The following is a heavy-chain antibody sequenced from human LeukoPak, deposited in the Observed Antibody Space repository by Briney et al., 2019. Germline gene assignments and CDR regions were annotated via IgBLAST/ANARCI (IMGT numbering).Heavy chain of an antibody. Sequence: GASVKVSCKASGYTFTSYDIHWVRQASGQGLEWMGWMNPNSGNTGYAQKFQGRVTMTRNTSISTAYMELSSLRSEDTAVYYCARTPIRDYYYYGMDVWGQGTTVTVSS. CDR1: GYTFTSYD. CDR2: MNPNSGNT. V-gene: IGHV1-8*01. CDR3: ARTPIRDYYYYGMDV. J-gene: IGHJ6*02.